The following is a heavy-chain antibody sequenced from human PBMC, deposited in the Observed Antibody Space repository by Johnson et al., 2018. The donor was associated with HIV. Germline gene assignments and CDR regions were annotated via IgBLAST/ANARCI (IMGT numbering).Heavy chain of an antibody. CDR1: GFIFDDYG. Sequence: VQLVESGGGVLRPGGSLRLSCEGFGFIFDDYGLNWVRQGPGKGLEWVPGINWNGGSTGNADSVTGRFTISRDNAKNSLYLQMNSRRAEDTALYYCARDNFILGAFDIWGQGTMVTVSA. CDR2: INWNGGST. CDR3: ARDNFILGAFDI. J-gene: IGHJ3*02. V-gene: IGHV3-20*04. D-gene: IGHD1-20*01.